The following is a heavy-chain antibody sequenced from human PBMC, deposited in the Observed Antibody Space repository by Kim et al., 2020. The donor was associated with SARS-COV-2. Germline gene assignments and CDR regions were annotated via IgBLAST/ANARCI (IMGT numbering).Heavy chain of an antibody. J-gene: IGHJ5*02. CDR1: GFIVSNKY. Sequence: GGSLRLSCAVSGFIVSNKYMSWVRQAPGKGLEWVSVIYSGGTTYYADSVKGRFTISRDNSKNTLYLQMNSLRAEDTAVYYCARDIYSSSSTWGQGTLVTV. V-gene: IGHV3-66*01. CDR2: IYSGGTT. CDR3: ARDIYSSSST. D-gene: IGHD6-6*01.